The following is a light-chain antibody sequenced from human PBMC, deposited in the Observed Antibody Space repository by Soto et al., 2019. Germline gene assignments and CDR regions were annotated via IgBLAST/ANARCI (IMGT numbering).Light chain of an antibody. CDR2: EVT. CDR1: SSDVGGYNY. J-gene: IGLJ1*01. CDR3: ASYTNTTTYV. Sequence: QSVLTQPASVSGSPGQSITISCTGTSSDVGGYNYVSWYQQHPGKAPKLMIYEVTNRPSGFSNRFSGSKSGNTASLTISGLQAEDEADYYCASYTNTTTYVFGTGTKLTVL. V-gene: IGLV2-14*01.